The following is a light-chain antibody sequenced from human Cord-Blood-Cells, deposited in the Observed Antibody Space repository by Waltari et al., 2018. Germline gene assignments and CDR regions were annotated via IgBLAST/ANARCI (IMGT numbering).Light chain of an antibody. CDR2: DGS. J-gene: IGLJ2*01. V-gene: IGLV2-14*01. Sequence: SALPQPASVSGSPGQSITLACTGTSSAVGGYNCVSWYQQHPGNAPKLMIYDGSNRPSGVSNRFSGSKSGNTASLTISGLQAEDEADYYCSSYTSSSTRVFGGGTKLTVL. CDR1: SSAVGGYNC. CDR3: SSYTSSSTRV.